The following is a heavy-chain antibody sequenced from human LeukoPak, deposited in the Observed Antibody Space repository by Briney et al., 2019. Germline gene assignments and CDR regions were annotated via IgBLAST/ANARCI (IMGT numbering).Heavy chain of an antibody. V-gene: IGHV3-23*01. D-gene: IGHD2-2*01. J-gene: IGHJ1*01. CDR2: ISDSGGST. CDR3: ARSTTSYCSSTSGDH. CDR1: GFTFTSYA. Sequence: GGSLRLSCAASGFTFTSYAMSWVRQAPGKGLEWVSTISDSGGSTYYADSVRGRFTISRDNSKNTLYLQMNSLRAEDTAVYYCARSTTSYCSSTSGDHWGQGTLVTVSS.